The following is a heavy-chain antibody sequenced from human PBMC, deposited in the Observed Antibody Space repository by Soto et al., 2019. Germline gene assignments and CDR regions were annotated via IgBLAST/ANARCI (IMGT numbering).Heavy chain of an antibody. CDR2: IYHSGST. Sequence: QVQLQESGPGLVKPSETLSLTCTVSGGSVSSVSYHWGWIRQPPGKVLEWLGYIYHSGSTNYNPAPKSRVTISVDTSKNQFSLSLTSVTAADTAGYYCARLSAAWFDPWGQGTLVTVAS. J-gene: IGHJ5*02. V-gene: IGHV4-61*01. CDR1: GGSVSSVSYH. D-gene: IGHD6-19*01. CDR3: ARLSAAWFDP.